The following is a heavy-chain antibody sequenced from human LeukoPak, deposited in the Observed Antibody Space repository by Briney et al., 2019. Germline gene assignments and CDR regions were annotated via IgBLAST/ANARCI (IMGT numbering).Heavy chain of an antibody. CDR3: AKVRGSNWYPFDY. V-gene: IGHV3-23*01. CDR2: IIGSGSST. Sequence: PGGSLRLSCAASGFSFSSYAMSWVRQAPGKGREWVSTIIGSGSSTYYADSVKGRFTISRDNAKNTLYLQMSSLRAEDTAVYYCAKVRGSNWYPFDYWGQGTLVTVSS. CDR1: GFSFSSYA. D-gene: IGHD1-1*01. J-gene: IGHJ4*02.